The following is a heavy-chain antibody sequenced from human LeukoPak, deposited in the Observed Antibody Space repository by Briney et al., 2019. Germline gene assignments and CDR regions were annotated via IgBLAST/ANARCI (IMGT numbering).Heavy chain of an antibody. Sequence: GGSLRLSCAASGFTFSSYAMSWVRQAPGKGLEWVAVISYDGSNKYYADSVKGRFTISRDNSKNTLYLQMNSLRAEDTAVYYCAKDTGGLIYSITMIVDRKGAFDIWGQGTMVTVSS. V-gene: IGHV3-30*18. J-gene: IGHJ3*02. CDR1: GFTFSSYA. CDR3: AKDTGGLIYSITMIVDRKGAFDI. D-gene: IGHD3-22*01. CDR2: ISYDGSNK.